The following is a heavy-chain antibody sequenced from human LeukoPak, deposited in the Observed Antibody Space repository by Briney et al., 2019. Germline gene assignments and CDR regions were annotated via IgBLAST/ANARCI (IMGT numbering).Heavy chain of an antibody. Sequence: SETLSLTCTVSGGSISSYYWSWIRQPPGKGLEWIGYIYYSGSTNYNPSFKSRVTISVDTSKNQFSLKLSSVTAADTAVYYCAGADPYGDYGLDYSGEGSLVSVSS. CDR1: GGSISSYY. D-gene: IGHD4-17*01. CDR3: AGADPYGDYGLDY. CDR2: IYYSGST. V-gene: IGHV4-59*01. J-gene: IGHJ4*02.